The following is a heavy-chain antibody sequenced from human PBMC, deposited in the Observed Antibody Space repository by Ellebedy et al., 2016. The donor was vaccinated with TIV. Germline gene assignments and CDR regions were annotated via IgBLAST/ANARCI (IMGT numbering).Heavy chain of an antibody. CDR2: INPNSGVT. J-gene: IGHJ4*02. V-gene: IGHV1-2*02. CDR1: RYTFTGYY. CDR3: ARDLPGDLY. D-gene: IGHD7-27*01. Sequence: ASVKVSXKASRYTFTGYYMHWVRQAPGQGLEWMGWINPNSGVTNYAQKFQGRVTMTRDTSISTAYMELSRLRSDDTAVYYCARDLPGDLYWGQGTLVTVSS.